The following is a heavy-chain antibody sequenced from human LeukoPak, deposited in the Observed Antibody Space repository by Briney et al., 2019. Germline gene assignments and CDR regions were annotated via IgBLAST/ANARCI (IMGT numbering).Heavy chain of an antibody. CDR1: GFTFNSCG. CDR2: ISSSGTSK. V-gene: IGHV3-21*01. CDR3: EIGAGIPWLGEAHL. Sequence: PGGSLSLTCVASGFTFNSCGLNWGRQAPGKGLEWVASISSSGTSKYSAGSLKGRFTISRDNARNSLYLQMTSLTAEDTAVYYCEIGAGIPWLGEAHLWGKDHLVPVSS. D-gene: IGHD6-19*01. J-gene: IGHJ1*01.